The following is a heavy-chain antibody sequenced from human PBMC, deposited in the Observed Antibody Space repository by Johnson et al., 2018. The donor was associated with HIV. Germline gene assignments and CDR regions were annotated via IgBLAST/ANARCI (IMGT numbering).Heavy chain of an antibody. Sequence: QVQLVESGGGVVQPGRSLRLSCAASQFTFSGHGMHWVRQAPGKGLEWVAVFYSGGSTYYADSVKGRFPISRDNSKNTLYLQMNSLRAEETAVYYCARWGRGSIVLVVYARSDAFDIWGQGTMVTVSS. J-gene: IGHJ3*02. CDR2: FYSGGST. CDR3: ARWGRGSIVLVVYARSDAFDI. CDR1: QFTFSGHG. V-gene: IGHV3-NL1*01. D-gene: IGHD2-8*02.